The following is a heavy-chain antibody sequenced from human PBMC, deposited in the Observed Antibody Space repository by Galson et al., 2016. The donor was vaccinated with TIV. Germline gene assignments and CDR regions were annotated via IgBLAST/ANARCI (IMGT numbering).Heavy chain of an antibody. D-gene: IGHD2-15*01. V-gene: IGHV1-18*01. J-gene: IGHJ3*01. CDR3: ARGRAADHAFDF. CDR2: ISNYNVNT. Sequence: QSGAEVKKPGESLKISRKASGYSFTSYGITWVRQAPGQGLAWMGWISNYNVNTKYAQKFQGRVTLTTDTSTSTAYMELRSLRSDDTAVYFCARGRAADHAFDFWGQGTMVTVSS. CDR1: GYSFTSYG.